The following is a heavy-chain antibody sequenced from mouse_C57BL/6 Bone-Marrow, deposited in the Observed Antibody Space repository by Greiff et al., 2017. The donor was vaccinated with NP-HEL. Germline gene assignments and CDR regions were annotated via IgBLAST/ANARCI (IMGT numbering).Heavy chain of an antibody. Sequence: VQLQQSGAELVRPGASVTLSCKASGYKFTDYEMLWVKQTPVHGLEWIGAIDPENGGIAYNQKFKGKAILTADKSSSTAYMERRSLTSEDSAVYYCVYYSNYEVDYWGQGTTLTVSS. V-gene: IGHV1-15*01. CDR3: VYYSNYEVDY. D-gene: IGHD2-5*01. J-gene: IGHJ2*01. CDR2: IDPENGGI. CDR1: GYKFTDYE.